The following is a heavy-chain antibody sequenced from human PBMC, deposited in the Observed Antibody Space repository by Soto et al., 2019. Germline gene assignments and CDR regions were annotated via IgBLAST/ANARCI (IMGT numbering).Heavy chain of an antibody. CDR2: ISAYNGNT. V-gene: IGHV1-18*01. Sequence: ASVKVSCKASGYTFTSYGISWVRQAPGQGLEWMGWISAYNGNTNYAQKLQGRVTMTTDTSTSTAYMELRSLRSDDTAVYYCARGGLLGYDFWSGYFGAYYYGMDVWGQGXTVTV. J-gene: IGHJ6*02. CDR1: GYTFTSYG. D-gene: IGHD3-3*01. CDR3: ARGGLLGYDFWSGYFGAYYYGMDV.